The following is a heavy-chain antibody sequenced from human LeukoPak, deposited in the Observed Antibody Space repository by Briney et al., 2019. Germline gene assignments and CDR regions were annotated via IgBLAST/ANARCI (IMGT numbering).Heavy chain of an antibody. V-gene: IGHV4-34*01. CDR2: INHSGST. J-gene: IGHJ3*02. CDR1: GGSFSGYY. CDR3: ATIPRHCSSTSCYAYDAFDI. D-gene: IGHD2-2*01. Sequence: SETLSLTCAVYGGSFSGYYWSWIRQPPGKGLEWIGEINHSGSTNYNPSLKSRVTISVDTSKNQFSLKLSSVTAADTAVYYCATIPRHCSSTSCYAYDAFDIWGQGTMVTVSS.